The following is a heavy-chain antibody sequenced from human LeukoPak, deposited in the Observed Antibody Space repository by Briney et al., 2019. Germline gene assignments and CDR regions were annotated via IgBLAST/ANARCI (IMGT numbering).Heavy chain of an antibody. Sequence: GGSLRLSCAASGFTFSSYWMHWVRQGPGRGLVWVSRINPDGSGTSHADSVKGRFTISRDNAKNTLYLQMNSLRAEDTAVYYCARHISSYSSSPLFDYWGQGTLVTVSS. D-gene: IGHD6-6*01. CDR1: GFTFSSYW. CDR3: ARHISSYSSSPLFDY. CDR2: INPDGSGT. V-gene: IGHV3-74*01. J-gene: IGHJ4*02.